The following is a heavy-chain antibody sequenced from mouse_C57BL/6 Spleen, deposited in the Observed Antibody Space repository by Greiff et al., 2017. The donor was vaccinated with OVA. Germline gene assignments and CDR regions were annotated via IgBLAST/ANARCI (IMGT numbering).Heavy chain of an antibody. Sequence: VKLMESGAELVRPGASVKLSCKASGYTFTDYYINWVKQRPGQGLEWIARIYPGSGNTYYNEKFKGKATLTAEKSSSTAYMQLSSLTSEDSAVYFCAREVIYDGYYFDYWGQGTTLTVSS. D-gene: IGHD2-3*01. CDR2: IYPGSGNT. J-gene: IGHJ2*01. V-gene: IGHV1-76*01. CDR1: GYTFTDYY. CDR3: AREVIYDGYYFDY.